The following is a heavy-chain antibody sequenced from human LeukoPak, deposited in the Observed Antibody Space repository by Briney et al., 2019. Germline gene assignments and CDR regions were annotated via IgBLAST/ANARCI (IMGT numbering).Heavy chain of an antibody. CDR2: INPTGGST. D-gene: IGHD6-6*01. CDR1: EYIFTTDY. Sequence: ASVKVSCKASEYIFTTDYIHWVRQAPGQGLEWMGIINPTGGSTTYAQKFQGRVTMTRDSSTSTVYMELSSLRSDDTAVYYCARTAARRFDYWGQGTLVTVSS. CDR3: ARTAARRFDY. V-gene: IGHV1-46*01. J-gene: IGHJ4*02.